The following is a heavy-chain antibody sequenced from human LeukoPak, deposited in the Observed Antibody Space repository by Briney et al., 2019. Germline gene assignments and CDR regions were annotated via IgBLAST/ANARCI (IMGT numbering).Heavy chain of an antibody. D-gene: IGHD3-22*01. CDR3: ARTHYYYESSGYCDY. CDR1: GFTFSSHS. Sequence: GESLRLSCAASGFTFSSHSMNWVRQAPGKGLEWVSSISSSSSSYMYYADSVKGRFTISRDNAKNSLYLQMNSLRTEDTAVYYCARTHYYYESSGYCDYWGQGTLVTVSS. CDR2: ISSSSSSYM. J-gene: IGHJ4*02. V-gene: IGHV3-21*01.